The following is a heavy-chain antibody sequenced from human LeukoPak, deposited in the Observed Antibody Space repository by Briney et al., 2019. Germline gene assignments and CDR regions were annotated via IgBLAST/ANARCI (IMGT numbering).Heavy chain of an antibody. D-gene: IGHD3-22*01. V-gene: IGHV3-48*03. CDR2: ISSSGSTI. CDR1: GFTFSSYE. J-gene: IGHJ5*02. Sequence: GGSLRLSCAAAGFTFSSYEMHWVRQAPGKGLEWVSYISSSGSTIYYADSVKGRFTISRDNAKNSLYLQMNSLRAEDTAVYYCARWYYYETSGLYYGSFDNWGQGTLVTVSS. CDR3: ARWYYYETSGLYYGSFDN.